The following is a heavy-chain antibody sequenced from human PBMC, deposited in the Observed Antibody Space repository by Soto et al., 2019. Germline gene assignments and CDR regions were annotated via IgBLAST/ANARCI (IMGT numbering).Heavy chain of an antibody. CDR3: AREPLKAAAGTSGFTDPSNYYYYGMDG. CDR2: INPSGGST. J-gene: IGHJ6*02. D-gene: IGHD6-13*01. V-gene: IGHV1-46*01. Sequence: ASVKVSCKASGYTFTSYYMHWVRQAPGEGLEWMGIINPSGGSTSYAQKFQGRVTMTRDTSTSTVYMELSSLRSEDTAVYYCAREPLKAAAGTSGFTDPSNYYYYGMDGWGQGTTVTVSS. CDR1: GYTFTSYY.